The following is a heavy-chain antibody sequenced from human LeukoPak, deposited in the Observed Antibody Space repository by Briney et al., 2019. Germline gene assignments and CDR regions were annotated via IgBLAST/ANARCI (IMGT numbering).Heavy chain of an antibody. Sequence: GASVKVSCKASGYTFTSYDINWVRQATGQGLEWMGWMNPNSGNTGYAQKFQGRVTMTRNTSISTAYTELSSLRSEDTAVYYCARGYGLAAGTEFYDYWGQGTLVTVSS. V-gene: IGHV1-8*01. CDR3: ARGYGLAAGTEFYDY. D-gene: IGHD6-13*01. CDR1: GYTFTSYD. J-gene: IGHJ4*02. CDR2: MNPNSGNT.